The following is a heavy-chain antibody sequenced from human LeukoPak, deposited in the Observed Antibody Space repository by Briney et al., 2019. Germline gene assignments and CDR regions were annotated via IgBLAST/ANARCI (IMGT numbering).Heavy chain of an antibody. V-gene: IGHV4-4*07. CDR1: GGSISSYY. J-gene: IGHJ4*02. CDR3: ARDAPLGYCSGGSCPNGLDY. CDR2: IYTSGST. D-gene: IGHD2-15*01. Sequence: SETLSLTRTVSGGSISSYYWSWIRQPAGKGLEWIGRIYTSGSTNYNPSLKSRVTMSVDTSKNQFSLKLSSVTAADTAVYYCARDAPLGYCSGGSCPNGLDYWGQGTLVTVSS.